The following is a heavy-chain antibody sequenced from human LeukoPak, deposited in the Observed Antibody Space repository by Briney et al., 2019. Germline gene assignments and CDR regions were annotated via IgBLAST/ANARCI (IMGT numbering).Heavy chain of an antibody. V-gene: IGHV3-23*01. Sequence: GGSLRLSCAASGFTFSSYGLSWVRQTPGKGLAWVSAISGSGGTTYYAESVKGRFTISRDNSKNTLYLQMNSLRTEDTAVYYCAKANRGSYYGLGDYFDYWGQGTLVTVSS. CDR2: ISGSGGTT. CDR3: AKANRGSYYGLGDYFDY. CDR1: GFTFSSYG. D-gene: IGHD1-26*01. J-gene: IGHJ4*02.